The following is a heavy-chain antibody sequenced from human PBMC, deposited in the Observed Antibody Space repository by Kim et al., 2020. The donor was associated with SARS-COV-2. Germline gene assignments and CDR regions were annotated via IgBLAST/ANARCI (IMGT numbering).Heavy chain of an antibody. V-gene: IGHV4-31*03. CDR2: IYYSGST. CDR3: ARELLGAFDI. D-gene: IGHD3-10*01. J-gene: IGHJ3*02. Sequence: LSLTCTVSGGYISSGGYYWSWIRQHPGKGLEWIGYIYYSGSTYYNPSLKSRVTISVDTSKNQFSLKLSSVTAADTAVYYCARELLGAFDIWGQGTMVTVSS. CDR1: GGYISSGGYY.